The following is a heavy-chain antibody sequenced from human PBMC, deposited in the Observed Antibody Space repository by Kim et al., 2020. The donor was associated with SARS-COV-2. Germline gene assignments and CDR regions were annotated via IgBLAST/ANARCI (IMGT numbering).Heavy chain of an antibody. D-gene: IGHD6-13*01. V-gene: IGHV3-23*01. CDR3: AKECQQLVTPAFDP. J-gene: IGHJ5*02. Sequence: YADSLKGRFTISRDNSKNTLYPQMNSLRAEDTAVYYCAKECQQLVTPAFDPWRQGTLVTVSS.